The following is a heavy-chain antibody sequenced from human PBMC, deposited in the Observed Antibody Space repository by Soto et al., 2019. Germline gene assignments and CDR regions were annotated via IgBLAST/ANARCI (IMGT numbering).Heavy chain of an antibody. D-gene: IGHD3-9*01. V-gene: IGHV4-34*01. CDR1: GGSFSGYN. CDR2: INDRGSI. CDR3: ARESHDILTGPPWVWYFDL. Sequence: QVQLQQWGAGPLRPLETLSLTCGVSGGSFSGYNWAWIRQSPGKGLEWIGEINDRGSINYNPSLKNPVSISVDTAKKPFPLNLRSVTAADTAVYYCARESHDILTGPPWVWYFDLWGRGTLVTVSS. J-gene: IGHJ2*01.